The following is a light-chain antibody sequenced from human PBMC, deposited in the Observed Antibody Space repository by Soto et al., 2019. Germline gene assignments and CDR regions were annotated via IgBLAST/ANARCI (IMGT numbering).Light chain of an antibody. V-gene: IGLV1-44*01. CDR2: TDN. CDR3: AAWDDSLHGWV. J-gene: IGLJ3*02. CDR1: SSNIGDNT. Sequence: QSVLTQPPSASGTPGQRVTISCSGSSSNIGDNTVNWYQQLPGTAPKLLIYTDNQRPSGVPDRFSGSKSRTSASLAISGLQSEGEADYYCAAWDDSLHGWVFGGGTKLTVL.